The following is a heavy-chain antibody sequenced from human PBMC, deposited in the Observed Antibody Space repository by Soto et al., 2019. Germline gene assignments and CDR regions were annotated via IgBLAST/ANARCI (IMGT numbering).Heavy chain of an antibody. CDR1: GFSFSDYY. CDR2: ISTGGSTI. J-gene: IGHJ4*02. Sequence: GGSLRLSCAASGFSFSDYYMSWIRQAPGKGLEWVSYISTGGSTIYYADSVKGRFTISRDNAKNSLYLQMNSLRAEDTAVYYCAKTPAPLRFLEWLFDYWGQGTLVTVSS. CDR3: AKTPAPLRFLEWLFDY. D-gene: IGHD3-3*01. V-gene: IGHV3-11*01.